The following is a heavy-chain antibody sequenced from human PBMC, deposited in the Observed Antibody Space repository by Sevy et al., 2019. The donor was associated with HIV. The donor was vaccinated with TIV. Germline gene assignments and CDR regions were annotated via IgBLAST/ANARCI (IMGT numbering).Heavy chain of an antibody. J-gene: IGHJ4*02. D-gene: IGHD1-1*01. Sequence: GGSLRLSCAASGFTFSSYRMTWVRQAPGKGLEWVSCISSTSAYINYADSMKGRFTISRDNAKNLLYLQMNGLRAEDTAVYYCARAVLEISTWRSDYWGQGTLVTVSS. CDR2: ISSTSAYI. CDR3: ARAVLEISTWRSDY. CDR1: GFTFSSYR. V-gene: IGHV3-21*01.